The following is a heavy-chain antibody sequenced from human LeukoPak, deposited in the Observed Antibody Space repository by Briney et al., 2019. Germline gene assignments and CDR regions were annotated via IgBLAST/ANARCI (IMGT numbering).Heavy chain of an antibody. CDR1: GFSLSAYN. D-gene: IGHD3-10*01. V-gene: IGHV3-48*01. CDR2: ISSSSATI. CDR3: AKDRRGENAFDI. Sequence: GGSLRLSCAGSGFSLSAYNMNWVRQAPGKGLESVSYISSSSATIFYADSVKGRFTISRDNAKNSLYLQMNSLRPEDTAVYYCAKDRRGENAFDIWGQGTMVTVSS. J-gene: IGHJ3*02.